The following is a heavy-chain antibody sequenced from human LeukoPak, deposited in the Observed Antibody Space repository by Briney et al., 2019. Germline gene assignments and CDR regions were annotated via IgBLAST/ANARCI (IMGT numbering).Heavy chain of an antibody. CDR3: ARSYYYDYRQIDY. V-gene: IGHV4-39*01. D-gene: IGHD3-22*01. CDR2: IYYSGST. CDR1: GDSISTSSYY. J-gene: IGHJ4*02. Sequence: SETLSPTCTVSGDSISTSSYYWGWIRQPPGKGLEWLGSIYYSGSTYYNPSLKSRVIISVDTSKNQFSLNLYSVTAADTAVFYGARSYYYDYRQIDYWGQGTLVTVSS.